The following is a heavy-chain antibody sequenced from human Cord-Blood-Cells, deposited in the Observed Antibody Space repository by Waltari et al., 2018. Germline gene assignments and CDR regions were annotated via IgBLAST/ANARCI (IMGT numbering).Heavy chain of an antibody. CDR1: GFTFSSYG. J-gene: IGHJ4*02. V-gene: IGHV3-30*18. D-gene: IGHD3-16*02. Sequence: QVQLVESGGGAVQPGRSLRPPCAVSGFTFSSYGMHWVRQAPAKGLEWVAVISYDGSNKYYADSVKGRFTISRDNSKNTLYLQMNSLRAEDMAVYYCAKDHRKRFDYWGQGTLVTVSS. CDR3: AKDHRKRFDY. CDR2: ISYDGSNK.